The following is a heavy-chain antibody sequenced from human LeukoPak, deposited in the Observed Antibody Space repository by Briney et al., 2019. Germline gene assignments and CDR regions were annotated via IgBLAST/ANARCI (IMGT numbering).Heavy chain of an antibody. D-gene: IGHD5-18*01. V-gene: IGHV3-23*01. CDR1: GFTFSSYA. CDR2: ISGSGGST. Sequence: GGSLRLSCAASGFTFSSYAMSWVRQAPGKGLEWVSAISGSGGSTYYADSVKGRFTISRDNSKNTLYLQMNSLRAEDTAVYYCAKDGAIGYSYGYKVDYWGQGTLVTVSS. CDR3: AKDGAIGYSYGYKVDY. J-gene: IGHJ4*02.